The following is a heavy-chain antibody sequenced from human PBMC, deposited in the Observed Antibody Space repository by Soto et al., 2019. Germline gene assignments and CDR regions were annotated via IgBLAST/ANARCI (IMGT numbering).Heavy chain of an antibody. CDR3: ARDRAIAYAFDI. Sequence: ASVKVSCKASGYTFTSYGISWVRQAPGQGLEWMGWISAYDGNTNYAQKLQGRVTMTTDTSTSTAYMELRSLRSDDTAVYYCARDRAIAYAFDIWGQGTMVTVSS. CDR1: GYTFTSYG. J-gene: IGHJ3*02. V-gene: IGHV1-18*01. D-gene: IGHD2-21*01. CDR2: ISAYDGNT.